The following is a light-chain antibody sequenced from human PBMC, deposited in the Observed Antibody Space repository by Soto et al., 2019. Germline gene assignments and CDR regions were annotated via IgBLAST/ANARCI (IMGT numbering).Light chain of an antibody. V-gene: IGKV3D-15*01. CDR3: QQYNNWPPYT. J-gene: IGKJ2*01. CDR2: GAS. Sequence: EIVMTQSTATLSVSPGERATLSCRASQSVSSNLAWYQQKPGQAPRLLIYGASTSATGIPARFSGSGSGTEFTLTISSLQSEDFAVYYCQQYNNWPPYTFGQGKKLEIK. CDR1: QSVSSN.